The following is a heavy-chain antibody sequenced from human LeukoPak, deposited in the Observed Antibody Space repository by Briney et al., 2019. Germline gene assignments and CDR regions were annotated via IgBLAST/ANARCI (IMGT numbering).Heavy chain of an antibody. CDR2: ISSSSTI. CDR3: ATSSGYYLLDY. Sequence: GGSLRLSCAASGFTFSSSSMNWVRQAPGKGLEWVSYISSSSTIYYADSLKGRFTISRDNAKNSLYLQMNSLRDEDTAVYYCATSSGYYLLDYWGQGTLVTVSS. CDR1: GFTFSSSS. J-gene: IGHJ4*02. V-gene: IGHV3-48*02. D-gene: IGHD3-22*01.